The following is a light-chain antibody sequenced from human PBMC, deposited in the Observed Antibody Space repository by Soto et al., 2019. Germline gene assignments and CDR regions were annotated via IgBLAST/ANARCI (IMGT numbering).Light chain of an antibody. CDR1: QSVSSSY. CDR2: GAS. CDR3: QQYGSSPS. Sequence: EIGLTQSAGTLSLSPGERATLSSRASQSVSSSYLAWYQQKPGQAPRLLIYGASSRATGIPDRFSGSGSGTDSTLTISRLEPEDFAVYYCQQYGSSPSFGQGTKVDIK. J-gene: IGKJ1*01. V-gene: IGKV3-20*01.